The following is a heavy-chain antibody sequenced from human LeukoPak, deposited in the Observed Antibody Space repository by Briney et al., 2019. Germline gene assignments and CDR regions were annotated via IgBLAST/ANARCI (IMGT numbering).Heavy chain of an antibody. Sequence: GGSLRLSCAASGFTFSSYAMSWVRQAPGKGLEWVSATSGSGGSTYYADSVKGRFTISRDNSKNTLYLQMNSLRAEDTAVYYCAKDPDSSGWYSNWFDPWGQGTLVTVSS. D-gene: IGHD6-19*01. CDR3: AKDPDSSGWYSNWFDP. CDR2: TSGSGGST. V-gene: IGHV3-23*01. CDR1: GFTFSSYA. J-gene: IGHJ5*02.